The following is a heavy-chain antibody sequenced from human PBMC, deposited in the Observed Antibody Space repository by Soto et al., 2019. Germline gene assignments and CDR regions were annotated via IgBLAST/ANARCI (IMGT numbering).Heavy chain of an antibody. V-gene: IGHV3-23*01. J-gene: IGHJ4*02. Sequence: PGGSLRLPCAASGFTFSSYAMSWVRQAPGKGLECVSTISGSGGTTYYADSVKGRFTISRDNSKDTVYLQMNSLRDEDTAVYYCAKLTAAWGQGTLVTVSS. CDR2: ISGSGGTT. CDR1: GFTFSSYA. D-gene: IGHD6-13*01. CDR3: AKLTAA.